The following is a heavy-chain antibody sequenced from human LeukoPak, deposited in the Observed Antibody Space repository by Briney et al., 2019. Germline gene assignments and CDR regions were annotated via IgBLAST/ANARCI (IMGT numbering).Heavy chain of an antibody. D-gene: IGHD6-19*01. J-gene: IGHJ4*02. Sequence: PSETLSLTCAVYGGSFSGYYWSWIRQPPGKGLEWIGEINHSGSTNYNPSLKSRVTISVDTSKNQFSLKLSSVTAADTAVYYCARGYSSGWFDYWGRGTLVTVSS. V-gene: IGHV4-34*01. CDR1: GGSFSGYY. CDR2: INHSGST. CDR3: ARGYSSGWFDY.